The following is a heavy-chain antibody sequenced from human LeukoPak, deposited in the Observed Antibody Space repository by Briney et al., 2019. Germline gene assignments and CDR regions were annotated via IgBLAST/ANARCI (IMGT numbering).Heavy chain of an antibody. Sequence: GGSLRLSCTASGFTFSSYWMNWVRQAPGKGLEWVANIKQDGSEKYYVDSVKGRFAISRDNAKKSLYLQMNSLRAEDTAVYYCARETEMANLDYWGQGTLVTVSS. D-gene: IGHD5-24*01. CDR2: IKQDGSEK. V-gene: IGHV3-7*04. CDR3: ARETEMANLDY. CDR1: GFTFSSYW. J-gene: IGHJ4*02.